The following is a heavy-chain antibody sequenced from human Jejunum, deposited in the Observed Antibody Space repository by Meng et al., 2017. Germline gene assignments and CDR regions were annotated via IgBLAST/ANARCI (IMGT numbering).Heavy chain of an antibody. CDR3: TRGYCSGTCYSGVF. CDR2: SRNRANSYTT. Sequence: GGSLRLSCAASGFILNDHYMDWVRQAPGKGLEWIGRSRNRANSYTTQYAASVEGRFTISRDDSKNSMYLQMNSLKTEDTAVYYCTRGYCSGTCYSGVFWGQGALVTVSS. D-gene: IGHD2-15*01. CDR1: GFILNDHY. J-gene: IGHJ4*02. V-gene: IGHV3-72*01.